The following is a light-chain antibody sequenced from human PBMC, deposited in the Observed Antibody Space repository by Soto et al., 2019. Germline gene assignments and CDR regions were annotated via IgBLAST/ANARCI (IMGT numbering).Light chain of an antibody. V-gene: IGLV2-8*01. CDR3: SSYAGTTGV. CDR2: EVS. Sequence: QSVLTQPPSASGSPGQSVTISCTGTNNDIGGYNDVSWYQQHPGKAPKLMIYEVSKRPSGVPDRFSGSKSGNTASLTVSGLLAEDEADYYCSSYAGTTGVFGTGTKLTVL. CDR1: NNDIGGYND. J-gene: IGLJ1*01.